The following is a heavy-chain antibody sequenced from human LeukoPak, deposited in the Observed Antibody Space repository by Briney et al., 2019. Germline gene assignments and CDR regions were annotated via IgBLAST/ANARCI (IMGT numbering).Heavy chain of an antibody. V-gene: IGHV3-7*01. J-gene: IGHJ2*01. CDR2: IKQDGSEK. CDR3: ARGGSYGENWYFDL. D-gene: IGHD1-26*01. CDR1: GFTLSSYW. Sequence: GGSLRLSCAASGFTLSSYWMTWVRQAPGKGLEWVANIKQDGSEKYYVDSVKGRFTISRDNAKNSLYLQMNSLRAEDTAVYYCARGGSYGENWYFDLWGRGTLVTVSS.